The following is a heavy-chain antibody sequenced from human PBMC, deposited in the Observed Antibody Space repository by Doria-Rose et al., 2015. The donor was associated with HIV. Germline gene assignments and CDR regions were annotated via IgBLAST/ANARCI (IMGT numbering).Heavy chain of an antibody. CDR2: IKSDGSWR. Sequence: GFTFSPYWMHWVRQTPGKGLVWVSRIKSDGSWRNYADSVKGRFTISRDNAKKMVSLQMNSLRVEDTAVYYCVRDGDHYDFDFWGQGTLVTVSS. CDR3: VRDGDHYDFDF. D-gene: IGHD5-12*01. J-gene: IGHJ4*02. CDR1: GFTFSPYW. V-gene: IGHV3-74*01.